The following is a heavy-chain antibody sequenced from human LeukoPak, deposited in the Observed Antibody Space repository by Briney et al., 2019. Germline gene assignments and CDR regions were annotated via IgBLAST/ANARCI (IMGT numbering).Heavy chain of an antibody. J-gene: IGHJ3*01. CDR2: ISAYNGNT. Sequence: ASVKVSCKASGYTFTSYGISWVRQAPGQGLEWMGWISAYNGNTNYAQKLQGRVTMTTDTSTSTAYMELRSLRSDDTAVYYCAKDLNSTYNYDSSGYEDAFDFWGQGTMVTVSS. V-gene: IGHV1-18*01. CDR1: GYTFTSYG. D-gene: IGHD3-22*01. CDR3: AKDLNSTYNYDSSGYEDAFDF.